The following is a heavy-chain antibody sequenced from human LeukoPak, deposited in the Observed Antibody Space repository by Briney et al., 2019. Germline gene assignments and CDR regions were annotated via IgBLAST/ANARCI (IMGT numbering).Heavy chain of an antibody. CDR3: ARDIRTGTFYSYYYMDV. CDR2: SYCGGST. CDR1: GFTVSNNY. J-gene: IGHJ6*03. V-gene: IGHV3-66*02. Sequence: GGSLRLSCAASGFTVSNNYMSLVRQAPGKGLGWVSVSYCGGSTNYADSVKGRFTISRENSKNKMYLQMNSLRAEDTAVYYCARDIRTGTFYSYYYMDVWGKGTTVTVSS. D-gene: IGHD1-7*01.